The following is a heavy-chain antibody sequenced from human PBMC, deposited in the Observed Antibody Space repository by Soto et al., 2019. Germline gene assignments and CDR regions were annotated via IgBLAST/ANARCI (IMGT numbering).Heavy chain of an antibody. CDR1: GGSISSDDYS. J-gene: IGHJ4*02. V-gene: IGHV4-30-2*01. CDR3: ARGGFQLLPDY. Sequence: QLQLQESGSGLVKPSQTLSLTCVVSGGSISSDDYSWSWIRQPPGKALEWIGYIYYTGSTYSNPSLTSRVTISVDRSKNQFSLRLSSVTAADTAVYYCARGGFQLLPDYWGQGTLVTVSS. D-gene: IGHD2-2*01. CDR2: IYYTGST.